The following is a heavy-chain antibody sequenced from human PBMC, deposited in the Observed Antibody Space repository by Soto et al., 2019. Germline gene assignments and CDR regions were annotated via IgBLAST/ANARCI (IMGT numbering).Heavy chain of an antibody. V-gene: IGHV3-30*18. CDR3: AKDFDLSIAVAGTPDY. J-gene: IGHJ4*02. CDR1: GFTFSSYG. D-gene: IGHD6-19*01. Sequence: QVQLVESGGGVVQPGRSLRLSCAASGFTFSSYGMQWVRQAPGKGLEWVAVISYDGSNKYYADSVKGRFTISRDNSKNTLYLQMNSLRAEDTAVYYCAKDFDLSIAVAGTPDYWGQGTLVTVSS. CDR2: ISYDGSNK.